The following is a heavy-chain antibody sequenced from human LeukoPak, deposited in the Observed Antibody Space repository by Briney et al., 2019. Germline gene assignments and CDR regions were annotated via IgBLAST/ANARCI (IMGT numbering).Heavy chain of an antibody. Sequence: PSETLSLTCLVSVDSISSTSYYWAWIRQPPGKGLEWIGMIFYSESAYYTPSLRGRVTLSVDTSRNQFSLNLISVTAADTGVYFCARQQSDTSLFDPWGQGTLVTVSS. CDR3: ARQQSDTSLFDP. J-gene: IGHJ5*02. D-gene: IGHD2-21*02. CDR2: IFYSESA. V-gene: IGHV4-39*01. CDR1: VDSISSTSYY.